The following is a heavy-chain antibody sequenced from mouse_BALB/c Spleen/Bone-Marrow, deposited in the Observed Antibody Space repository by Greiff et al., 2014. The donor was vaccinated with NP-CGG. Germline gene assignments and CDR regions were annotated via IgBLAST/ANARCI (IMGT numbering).Heavy chain of an antibody. CDR1: GYTFTSYW. CDR3: ARYATATYWFAY. CDR2: INPSNGRT. Sequence: QVQLQQPGAELVKPGASVELSCKASGYTFTSYWMHWVKQRPGQGLEWIGEINPSNGRTNYNEKFKSKATLTVDKSSSTAYMQLSSLTSEDSAVYYCARYATATYWFAYWGQGTLVTVSA. V-gene: IGHV1S81*02. J-gene: IGHJ3*01. D-gene: IGHD1-2*01.